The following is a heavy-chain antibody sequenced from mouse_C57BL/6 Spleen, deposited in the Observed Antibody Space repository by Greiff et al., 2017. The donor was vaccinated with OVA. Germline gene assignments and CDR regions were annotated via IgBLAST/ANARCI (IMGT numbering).Heavy chain of an antibody. CDR3: AGLSLRACGY. J-gene: IGHJ2*01. CDR1: GYTFTNYW. CDR2: IYPGGGYT. V-gene: IGHV1-63*01. D-gene: IGHD1-1*01. Sequence: VQLQQSGAELVRPGTSVKMSCKASGYTFTNYWMGWAKQRPGHGLEWIGVIYPGGGYTNYNEKFKGKATLTVDQSSSTAYMQRSSLTSEDSAIYYCAGLSLRACGYWGQGTTLTVSS.